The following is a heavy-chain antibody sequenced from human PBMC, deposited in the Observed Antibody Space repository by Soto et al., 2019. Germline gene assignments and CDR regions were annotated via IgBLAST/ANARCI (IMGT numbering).Heavy chain of an antibody. D-gene: IGHD4-17*01. CDR2: ISSSSSYI. CDR3: ARDRAWGYGDYEPSLPHGYGMDV. Sequence: GGSLRLSCAASGFTFSSYSMNWVRQAPGKGLEWVSSISSSSSYIYYADSVKGRFTISRDNAKNSLYLQMNSLRAEDTAVYYCARDRAWGYGDYEPSLPHGYGMDVWGQGTTVTVSS. CDR1: GFTFSSYS. J-gene: IGHJ6*02. V-gene: IGHV3-21*01.